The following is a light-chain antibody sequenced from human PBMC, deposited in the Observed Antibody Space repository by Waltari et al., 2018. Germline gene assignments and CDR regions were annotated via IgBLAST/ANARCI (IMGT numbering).Light chain of an antibody. CDR2: DAS. J-gene: IGKJ3*01. CDR3: QQRGNWPPFT. V-gene: IGKV3-11*01. CDR1: QSVDNY. Sequence: EVVLTQSPATLSLFPGERATLSCRASQSVDNYLAWYQQKPGQAPRLLIYDASNRATGIPARFSGSGSGTDFTLTISSLEPEDFAVYYCQQRGNWPPFTFGPGTKVDIK.